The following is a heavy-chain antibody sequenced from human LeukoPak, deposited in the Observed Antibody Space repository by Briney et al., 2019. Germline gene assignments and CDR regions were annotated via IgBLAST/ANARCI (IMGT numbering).Heavy chain of an antibody. J-gene: IGHJ4*02. Sequence: GGSLRLSCAASGFTFSSYAMSWVRQAPGKGLEWVSAISGSGGSTYYADSVKGRFTISRDNSKNTPYLQMNSLRAEDTAVYYCAKDARMITFGGVIVTGGQGTLVTVSS. CDR1: GFTFSSYA. CDR2: ISGSGGST. CDR3: AKDARMITFGGVIVT. D-gene: IGHD3-16*02. V-gene: IGHV3-23*01.